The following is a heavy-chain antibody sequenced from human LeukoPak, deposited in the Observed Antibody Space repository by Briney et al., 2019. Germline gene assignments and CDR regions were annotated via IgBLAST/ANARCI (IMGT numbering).Heavy chain of an antibody. Sequence: GASVKVSCKASGYTFTTYAMNWVRQAPGQGLEWMGWINTNTGNPAYAQGFTGRFVFSLDTSVSTAYLQISSLKADDTGVYYCAREVAIGRAAMEGLLHWGQGTLVTVSS. V-gene: IGHV7-4-1*02. J-gene: IGHJ4*02. D-gene: IGHD5-18*01. CDR2: INTNTGNP. CDR1: GYTFTTYA. CDR3: AREVAIGRAAMEGLLH.